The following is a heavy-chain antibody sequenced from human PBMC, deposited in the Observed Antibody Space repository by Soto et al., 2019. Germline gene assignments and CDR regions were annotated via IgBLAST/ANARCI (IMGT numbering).Heavy chain of an antibody. CDR2: IKFDGSTT. V-gene: IGHV3-74*01. D-gene: IGHD3-16*01. J-gene: IGHJ6*03. CDR3: ARGAYHAYYTDV. Sequence: EVQLVESGGGLVQPGGSLRLSCAASGFTFSNYWMHWVRQGPGKGLVWVSRIKFDGSTTTYADSVKGRFTISRDNAEHTVYLQMSSLGAEDPAVYYCARGAYHAYYTDVWGKGTTVSVSS. CDR1: GFTFSNYW.